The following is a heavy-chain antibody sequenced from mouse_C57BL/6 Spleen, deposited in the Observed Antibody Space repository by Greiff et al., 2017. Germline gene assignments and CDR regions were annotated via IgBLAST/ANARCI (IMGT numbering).Heavy chain of an antibody. D-gene: IGHD2-5*01. CDR3: AREDKSNPWYFDV. Sequence: QVQLQQPGAELVKPGASVKLSCKASGYTFTSYWMHWVKQRPGQGLEWIGRIDPNSGGPKYNEKFKSKATLTVDKPSSTAYMQLSSLTSEASAVYDVAREDKSNPWYFDVWGTGTTVTVSS. J-gene: IGHJ1*03. V-gene: IGHV1-72*01. CDR2: IDPNSGGP. CDR1: GYTFTSYW.